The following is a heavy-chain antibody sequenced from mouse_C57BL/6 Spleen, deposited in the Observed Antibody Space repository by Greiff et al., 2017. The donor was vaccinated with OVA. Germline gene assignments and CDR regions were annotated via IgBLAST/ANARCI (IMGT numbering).Heavy chain of an antibody. D-gene: IGHD2-5*01. J-gene: IGHJ4*01. CDR3: ASGYYSNFYAMDY. Sequence: QVQLQQPGAELVKPGASVKMSCKASGYTFTSYWITWVKQRPGQGLEWIGDIYPGSGSTNYNEKFKSKATLTVDTSSSTAYMQLSSLTEEDSEVYYWASGYYSNFYAMDYWGQGISVTVSS. V-gene: IGHV1-55*01. CDR1: GYTFTSYW. CDR2: IYPGSGST.